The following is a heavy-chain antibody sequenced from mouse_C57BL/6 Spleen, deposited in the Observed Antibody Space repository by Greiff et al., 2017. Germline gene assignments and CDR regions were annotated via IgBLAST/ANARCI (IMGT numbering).Heavy chain of an antibody. V-gene: IGHV1-50*01. CDR2: IDPSDSYT. D-gene: IGHD3-2*02. CDR1: GYTFTSYW. CDR3: ARGSGHLYAMDY. Sequence: QVQLQQPGAELVKPGASVKLSCKASGYTFTSYWMQWVKQRPGQGLEWIGEIDPSDSYTNYNQKFKGKATLTVDTSSSTAYMPLSSLTSEDSAVYSCARGSGHLYAMDYWGQGTSVTVSS. J-gene: IGHJ4*01.